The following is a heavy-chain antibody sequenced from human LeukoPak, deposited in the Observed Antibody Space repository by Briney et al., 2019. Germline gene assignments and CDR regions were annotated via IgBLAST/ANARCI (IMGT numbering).Heavy chain of an antibody. Sequence: SETLSLTCAVYGGSFSGYYWSWIRQPPGKGLEWIGEINHSGSTNYNPSLKSRVTISVDTSKNQFSLKLSSVTAADTAVYYCARRSSWYGDNWFDPWGQGTLVTVSS. CDR3: ARRSSWYGDNWFDP. J-gene: IGHJ5*02. CDR2: INHSGST. V-gene: IGHV4-34*01. CDR1: GGSFSGYY. D-gene: IGHD6-13*01.